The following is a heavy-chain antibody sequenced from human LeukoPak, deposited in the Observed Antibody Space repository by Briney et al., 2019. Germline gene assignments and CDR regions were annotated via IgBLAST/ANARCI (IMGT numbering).Heavy chain of an antibody. J-gene: IGHJ4*02. CDR1: GGSISSYY. V-gene: IGHV4-4*07. D-gene: IGHD4-17*01. Sequence: SETLSLTCAVSGGSISSYYWSWVRQPAGKGLEWIGRIYTRGNTNYNPSLKSRVTMSVDTSRNQFSLKVNSLSAADTAMYYCARSVPSRDYGSSSFDYWGQGILVTVSS. CDR3: ARSVPSRDYGSSSFDY. CDR2: IYTRGNT.